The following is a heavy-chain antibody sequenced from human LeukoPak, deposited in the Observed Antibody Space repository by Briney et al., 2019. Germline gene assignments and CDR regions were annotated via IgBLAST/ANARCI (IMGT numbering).Heavy chain of an antibody. CDR2: ISGNGDTT. Sequence: GGSLRLSCAASGFRFSTYAMSWVRQAPGKGLEWVSSISGNGDTTYYEDSVKGRFTISRDNSKKTLYLQMNSLRAEDTAIYYCARDPNSGRYPDYWGQGTLVTVSS. D-gene: IGHD6-19*01. J-gene: IGHJ4*02. CDR3: ARDPNSGRYPDY. CDR1: GFRFSTYA. V-gene: IGHV3-23*01.